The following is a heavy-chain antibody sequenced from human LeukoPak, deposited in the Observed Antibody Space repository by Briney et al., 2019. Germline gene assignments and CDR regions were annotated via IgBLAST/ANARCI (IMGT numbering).Heavy chain of an antibody. V-gene: IGHV4-34*01. CDR3: ARGRIVATRLKGDWFDP. D-gene: IGHD5-12*01. J-gene: IGHJ5*02. CDR2: INHSGST. CDR1: GGSFSGYY. Sequence: SETLSLTCAVYGGSFSGYYWSWIRQPPGKGLEWIGEINHSGSTNYNPSLKSRVTISVDTSKNQFSLKLSSVTAADTAVYYCARGRIVATRLKGDWFDPWGQGTLVTVSS.